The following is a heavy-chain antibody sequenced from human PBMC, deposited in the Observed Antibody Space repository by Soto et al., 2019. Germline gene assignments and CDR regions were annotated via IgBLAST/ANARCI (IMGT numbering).Heavy chain of an antibody. V-gene: IGHV3-48*03. CDR1: GFTFSSYE. Sequence: EVQPVESGGGLVQPGGSLRLSCAASGFTFSSYEMNWVRQAPGKGLEWFSYISSSGSTIYYADSVKGRFTISRDNAKNSLYLQMNSLRAEDTAVYYCARDKYDSSGYHHPFDYWGQGTLVTVSS. D-gene: IGHD3-22*01. J-gene: IGHJ4*02. CDR2: ISSSGSTI. CDR3: ARDKYDSSGYHHPFDY.